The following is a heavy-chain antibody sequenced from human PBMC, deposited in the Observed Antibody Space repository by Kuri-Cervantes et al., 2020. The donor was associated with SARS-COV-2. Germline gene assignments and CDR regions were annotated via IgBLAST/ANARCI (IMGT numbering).Heavy chain of an antibody. CDR2: ISWNSGSI. V-gene: IGHV3-9*01. Sequence: GGSLRLSCAASGFTFDDYAMHWVRQAPGKGLEWVSGISWNSGSIGYADSVKGRFTISRDNAKNSLYLQMNSLRAEDTALYSCARDLWSNNWKTQGAIDVWGQGTMVTVS. CDR3: ARDLWSNNWKTQGAIDV. J-gene: IGHJ3*01. CDR1: GFTFDDYA. D-gene: IGHD1-20*01.